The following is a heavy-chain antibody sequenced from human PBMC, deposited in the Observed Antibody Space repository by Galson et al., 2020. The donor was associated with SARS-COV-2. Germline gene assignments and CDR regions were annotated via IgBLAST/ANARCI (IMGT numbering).Heavy chain of an antibody. Sequence: GESLKISCAASGLSFSTSSMNWVRQSPGKGLEWVASISGSSSYIFYADSMKGRVTISRDNAKNSVYLQVNNLRAEDTAVYFCARDQDFAMAGSKGFDHWGQGTHVTVSS. CDR3: ARDQDFAMAGSKGFDH. J-gene: IGHJ4*02. D-gene: IGHD6-19*01. CDR2: ISGSSSYI. CDR1: GLSFSTSS. V-gene: IGHV3-21*06.